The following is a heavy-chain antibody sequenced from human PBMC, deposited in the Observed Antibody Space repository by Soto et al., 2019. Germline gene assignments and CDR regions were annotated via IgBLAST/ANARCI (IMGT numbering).Heavy chain of an antibody. CDR3: ARLRYYDSSGSGGPFDY. V-gene: IGHV5-51*01. D-gene: IGHD3-22*01. J-gene: IGHJ4*02. Sequence: EVQLVQSGAEVKKPGESLQISCKGSGYSFTSYWIGWVRQMPGKGLEWMGIIYPGDSDTRYSPSFQGQVTISADKSISTAYPQWSSLKASDTAMYYCARLRYYDSSGSGGPFDYWGQGTLVTVSS. CDR2: IYPGDSDT. CDR1: GYSFTSYW.